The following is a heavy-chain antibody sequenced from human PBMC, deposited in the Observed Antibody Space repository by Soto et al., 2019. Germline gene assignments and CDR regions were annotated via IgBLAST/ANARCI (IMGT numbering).Heavy chain of an antibody. V-gene: IGHV3-48*02. Sequence: GGSLRLSCTASGFALSTYSMNWVRQAPGKGLEWVSYITTSSSTIYYADSVKGRFTISRDNDNNSLYLQMNSLRDEDTAVYYCARSTTPDSGYVAAFDIWGQGTMVTVSS. CDR2: ITTSSSTI. D-gene: IGHD5-12*01. J-gene: IGHJ3*02. CDR1: GFALSTYS. CDR3: ARSTTPDSGYVAAFDI.